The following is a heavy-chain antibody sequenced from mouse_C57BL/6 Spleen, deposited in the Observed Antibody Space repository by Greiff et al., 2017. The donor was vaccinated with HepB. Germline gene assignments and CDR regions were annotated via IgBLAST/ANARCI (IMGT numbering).Heavy chain of an antibody. CDR1: GFTFTDYY. J-gene: IGHJ1*03. CDR2: IRNKANGYTT. CDR3: ARYYYYGGYFDV. Sequence: EVKLMESGGGLVQPGGSLSLSCAASGFTFTDYYMSWVRQPPGKALEWLGFIRNKANGYTTEYSASVKGRFTISRDNSQSILYLQMNALRAEDSATYYCARYYYYGGYFDVWGTGTTVTVSS. V-gene: IGHV7-3*01. D-gene: IGHD1-1*02.